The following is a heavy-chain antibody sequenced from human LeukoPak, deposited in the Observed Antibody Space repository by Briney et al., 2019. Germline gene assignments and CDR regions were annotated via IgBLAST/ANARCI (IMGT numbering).Heavy chain of an antibody. Sequence: SETLSLTCTVSGGSISSGGYYWSWIRQPPGKGLEWIGYIYHSGSTYYNPSLKSRVTISVHRSKNQFSLKLSSVTAADTAVYYCARQVQSTISSCWATRGAFDIWGQGTMVTVSS. D-gene: IGHD6-19*01. CDR3: ARQVQSTISSCWATRGAFDI. CDR2: IYHSGST. J-gene: IGHJ3*02. CDR1: GGSISSGGYY. V-gene: IGHV4-30-2*01.